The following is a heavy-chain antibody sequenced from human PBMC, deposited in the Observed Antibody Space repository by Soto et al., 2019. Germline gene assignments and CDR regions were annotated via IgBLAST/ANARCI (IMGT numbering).Heavy chain of an antibody. V-gene: IGHV3-66*01. CDR3: ARDFVHGDHPEYFQH. CDR1: GFTVSSNY. Sequence: PGGSLRLSCAASGFTVSSNYMSWVRQAPGKGLEWVSVIYSGGSTYYANSVKGRFTIPRDNSKNTLYLQMNSLRAEDTAVYYCARDFVHGDHPEYFQHWGQGT. CDR2: IYSGGST. J-gene: IGHJ1*01. D-gene: IGHD4-17*01.